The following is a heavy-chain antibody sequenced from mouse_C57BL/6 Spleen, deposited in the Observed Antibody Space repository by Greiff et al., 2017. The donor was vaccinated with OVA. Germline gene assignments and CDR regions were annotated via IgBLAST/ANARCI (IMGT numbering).Heavy chain of an antibody. D-gene: IGHD2-3*01. CDR2: IDPSDSYT. Sequence: QVQLQQPGAELVKPGASVKLSCKASGYTFTSYWMQWVKQRPGQGLEWIGAIDPSDSYTNYNQKFKGKATLTVDTSSSTAYMQLSSLTSEDSAVYYCARRFYDGYYDYFDYWGQGTTLTVSS. J-gene: IGHJ2*01. CDR3: ARRFYDGYYDYFDY. V-gene: IGHV1-50*01. CDR1: GYTFTSYW.